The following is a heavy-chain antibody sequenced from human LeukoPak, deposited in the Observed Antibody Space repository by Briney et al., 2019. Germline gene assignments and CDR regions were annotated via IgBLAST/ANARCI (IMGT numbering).Heavy chain of an antibody. D-gene: IGHD6-19*01. Sequence: SETLSLTCTVSGGSISSYYWSWIRQPPGKGLEWIGRIHGSGSTNYNPSLVSRVTMSVDTSKNQFSLKVSSVTAADTGVYYCARAPEFSSGWLLDSWGQGSLVTVSS. CDR3: ARAPEFSSGWLLDS. V-gene: IGHV4-4*07. J-gene: IGHJ4*02. CDR2: IHGSGST. CDR1: GGSISSYY.